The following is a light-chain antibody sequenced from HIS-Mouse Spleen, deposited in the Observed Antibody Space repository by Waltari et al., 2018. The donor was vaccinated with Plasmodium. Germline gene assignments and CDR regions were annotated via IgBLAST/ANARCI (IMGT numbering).Light chain of an antibody. Sequence: QSVLTQPPSASGTPGQRVTISGSGRSSNIGSNTVNWYQHLPGTAPKLLINSNNRRPSGVPDRFSGSKSGTSASLAISGLQSEDEADYYCAAWDDSLNGPVFGGGTKLTVL. CDR2: SNN. CDR1: SSNIGSNT. V-gene: IGLV1-44*01. J-gene: IGLJ2*01. CDR3: AAWDDSLNGPV.